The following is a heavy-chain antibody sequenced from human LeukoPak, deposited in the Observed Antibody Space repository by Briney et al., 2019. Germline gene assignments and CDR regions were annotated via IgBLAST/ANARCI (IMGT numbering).Heavy chain of an antibody. CDR3: AKEGIFGVVPAFDY. V-gene: IGHV3-48*01. Sequence: GSLRLSCAVSGSTFNTYSMNWVRQAPGKGLEWVSYISSSSDIIYYADSVKGRFTISRDNSKNTLYLQMNSLRAEDTAVYYCAKEGIFGVVPAFDYWGQGTLVTVSS. CDR1: GSTFNTYS. J-gene: IGHJ4*02. CDR2: ISSSSDII. D-gene: IGHD3-3*01.